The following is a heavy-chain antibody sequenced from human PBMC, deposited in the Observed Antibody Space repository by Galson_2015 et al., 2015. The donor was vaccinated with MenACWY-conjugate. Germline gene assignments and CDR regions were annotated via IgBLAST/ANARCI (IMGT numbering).Heavy chain of an antibody. J-gene: IGHJ3*02. CDR3: AKHVRPSAMVHTIPGSDAFDI. CDR2: INPVFGAA. D-gene: IGHD2-8*01. V-gene: IGHV1-69*13. Sequence: SVKVSCKASGGTFSKYAISWLRQAPGQGPEWMGAINPVFGAANYAQKFQDRLTISADGSTSTAYMDLGSLRSEDTAVYYCAKHVRPSAMVHTIPGSDAFDIWGQGTRVTVSS. CDR1: GGTFSKYA.